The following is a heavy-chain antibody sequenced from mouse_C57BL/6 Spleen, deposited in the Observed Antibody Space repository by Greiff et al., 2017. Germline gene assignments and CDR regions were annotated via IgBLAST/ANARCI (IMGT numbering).Heavy chain of an antibody. CDR1: GFSLTSYG. Sequence: VMLVESGPGLVQPSQSLSITCTVSGFSLTSYGVHWVRQSPGKGLEWLGVIWRGGSTDYNAAFMSRLSITKDNSKSQVFFKMNSLQADDTAIYYCARLGSGYGGQGFDYWGQGTTLTVSS. D-gene: IGHD3-2*02. CDR2: IWRGGST. CDR3: ARLGSGYGGQGFDY. J-gene: IGHJ2*01. V-gene: IGHV2-5*01.